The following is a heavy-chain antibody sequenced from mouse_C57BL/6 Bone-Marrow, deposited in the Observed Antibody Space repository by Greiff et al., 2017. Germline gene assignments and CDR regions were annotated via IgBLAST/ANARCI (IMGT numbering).Heavy chain of an antibody. CDR1: GFTFSSYA. V-gene: IGHV5-9-1*02. CDR2: ISSGGDYI. CDR3: TRDRRRGDYAMDY. Sequence: EVKVVESGEGLVKPGGSLKLSCAASGFTFSSYAMSWVRQTPEKRLEWVAYISSGGDYIYYADTVKGRFTISRDNARNTLYLQMSSLKSEDTAMYYCTRDRRRGDYAMDYWAQGTSVTVSS. J-gene: IGHJ4*01.